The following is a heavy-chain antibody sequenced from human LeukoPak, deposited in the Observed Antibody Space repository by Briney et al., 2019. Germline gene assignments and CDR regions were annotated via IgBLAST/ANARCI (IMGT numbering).Heavy chain of an antibody. CDR2: ISYDATSK. V-gene: IGHV3-30*18. CDR3: AKDSGGWSPETAGLDY. D-gene: IGHD6-19*01. J-gene: IGHJ4*02. Sequence: GRSLRLSCAASGFSFSSYAMHWVRQAPGKGLELVTIISYDATSKYYADSVEGRFTISRDNSKNTLYLQMNSLRAEDTAVYYCAKDSGGWSPETAGLDYWGQGTLVTVSS. CDR1: GFSFSSYA.